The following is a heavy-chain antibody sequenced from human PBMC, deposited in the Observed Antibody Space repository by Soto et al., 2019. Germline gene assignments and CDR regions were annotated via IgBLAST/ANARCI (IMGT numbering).Heavy chain of an antibody. CDR1: GFTFSSYG. J-gene: IGHJ6*02. D-gene: IGHD6-19*01. CDR3: AKAHVKAGEIYYGMDV. V-gene: IGHV3-30*18. Sequence: GRSLRLSCAASGFTFSSYGMHWVSQAQDKWLEWVAVISYDGSNKYYADSVKGRFTISRDNSKNTLYLQMNSLRAEDTAVFYCAKAHVKAGEIYYGMDVWGQGTTVTVS. CDR2: ISYDGSNK.